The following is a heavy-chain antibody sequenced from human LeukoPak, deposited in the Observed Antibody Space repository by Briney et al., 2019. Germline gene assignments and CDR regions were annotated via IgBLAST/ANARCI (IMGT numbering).Heavy chain of an antibody. CDR2: IYPGDSDT. J-gene: IGHJ4*02. D-gene: IGHD3-16*01. CDR3: ARWGTSGSYFDY. Sequence: GESLKISCKGSEYRFANYWIGWVRQMPGEGLEWMGSIYPGDSDTRYSPSFQGQVTISADKSISTAYLQWSSLKASDTALYYCARWGTSGSYFDYWGQGTLVTVSS. V-gene: IGHV5-51*01. CDR1: EYRFANYW.